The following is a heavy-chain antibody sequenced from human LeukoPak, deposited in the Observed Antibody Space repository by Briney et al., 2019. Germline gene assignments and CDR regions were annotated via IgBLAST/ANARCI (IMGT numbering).Heavy chain of an antibody. CDR1: GGSISSSNW. V-gene: IGHV4-4*02. Sequence: SETLSLTCAVSGGSISSSNWWSWVRQPPGKGLEWIGEIYHSGSTNYNPSLKSRVTISVVKSKNQFSLKLSSVTAADTAVYYCASAPAGYSSGWSDYWGQGTLVTVSS. J-gene: IGHJ4*02. CDR3: ASAPAGYSSGWSDY. D-gene: IGHD6-19*01. CDR2: IYHSGST.